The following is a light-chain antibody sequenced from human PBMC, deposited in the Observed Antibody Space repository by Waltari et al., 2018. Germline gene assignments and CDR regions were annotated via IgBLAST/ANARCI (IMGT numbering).Light chain of an antibody. V-gene: IGLV2-14*02. CDR3: SSYTSSSPVV. J-gene: IGLJ2*01. Sequence: WYRQHPGKAPKLMFYDDSKRPAGVSNRFSGSKSGNTASLTISGRQAEDEADYYCSSYTSSSPVVFGGGTKLTVL. CDR2: DDS.